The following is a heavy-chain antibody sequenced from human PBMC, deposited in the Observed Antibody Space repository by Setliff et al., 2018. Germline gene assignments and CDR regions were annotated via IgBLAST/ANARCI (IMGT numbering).Heavy chain of an antibody. V-gene: IGHV3-7*01. CDR2: INQDGSET. CDR3: ARASKGLYCGSDCFYTFDS. CDR1: GFTFSSQW. D-gene: IGHD2-21*02. J-gene: IGHJ4*02. Sequence: GESLKISCAASGFTFSSQWMTWVRQAPGKGLEWVANINQDGSETYYVDSLEGRFSVSRDNGKNSLYLQMNSLRAEDTAVYYCARASKGLYCGSDCFYTFDSWGPGTLVTVSS.